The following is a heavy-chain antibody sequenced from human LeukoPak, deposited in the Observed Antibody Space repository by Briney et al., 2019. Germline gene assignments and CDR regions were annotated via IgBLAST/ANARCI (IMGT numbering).Heavy chain of an antibody. Sequence: ASVKVSCKASGGTFSSYAISWVRQAPGQGLEWMGGTIPIFGTANYAQKFQGRVTITADESTSTAYMELSSLRSEDTAVYYCARDHYYYDSSGYYYGIMDYWGQGTLVTVSS. CDR2: TIPIFGTA. J-gene: IGHJ4*02. D-gene: IGHD3-22*01. V-gene: IGHV1-69*13. CDR1: GGTFSSYA. CDR3: ARDHYYYDSSGYYYGIMDY.